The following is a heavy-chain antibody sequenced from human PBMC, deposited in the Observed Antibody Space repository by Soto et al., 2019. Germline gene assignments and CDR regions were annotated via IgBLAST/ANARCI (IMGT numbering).Heavy chain of an antibody. V-gene: IGHV3-33*01. D-gene: IGHD5-12*01. J-gene: IGHJ4*02. CDR3: ARDSAPGFSVATDY. CDR1: GFTFRSYG. CDR2: IWYDGGNK. Sequence: PGGSLRLSCSAAGFTFRSYGIHWVRQAPGKGLEWVALIWYDGGNKVYADSVKGRFTISRDNAKNSLYLQMNSLRAEDTAVYYCARDSAPGFSVATDYWGQGTLVTVTS.